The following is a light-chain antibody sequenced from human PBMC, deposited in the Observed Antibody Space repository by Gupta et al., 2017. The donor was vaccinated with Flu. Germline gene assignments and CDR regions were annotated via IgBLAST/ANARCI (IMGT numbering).Light chain of an antibody. CDR3: QQYGSSHT. J-gene: IGKJ2*01. CDR2: GAS. CDR1: QSVSSSY. V-gene: IGKV3-20*01. Sequence: EIVLTQSPGTLSLSPGERATLSCRASQSVSSSYLAWYQQKPGQAPRLLIYGASSRATGIPDRFSGSGYGTDFTLTSSRLEHEDFAVYYWQQYGSSHTFGQGTKLEIK.